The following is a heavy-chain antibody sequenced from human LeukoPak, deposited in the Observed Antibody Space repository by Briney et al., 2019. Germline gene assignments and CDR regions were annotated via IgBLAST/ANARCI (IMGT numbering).Heavy chain of an antibody. D-gene: IGHD4-23*01. Sequence: GGSLRLSCAASGFTFSSYAMNWVRQAPGTGLEWVSGIGYTGDSTFYADSVKGRFTVSRDSSKNTLFLHMNSLRAEDTALYYCAKSPTVDAAFDIWGQGTMVTVSS. CDR3: AKSPTVDAAFDI. J-gene: IGHJ3*02. CDR2: IGYTGDST. CDR1: GFTFSSYA. V-gene: IGHV3-23*01.